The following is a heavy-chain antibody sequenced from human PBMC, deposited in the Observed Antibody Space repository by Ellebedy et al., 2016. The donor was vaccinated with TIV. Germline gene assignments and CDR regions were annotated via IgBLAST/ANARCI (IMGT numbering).Heavy chain of an antibody. J-gene: IGHJ6*02. V-gene: IGHV1-3*01. CDR3: ARRWKWVTSVDYYYYGMDV. CDR2: INAGNGNT. Sequence: ASVKVSXKASGYTFTSYAMHWVRQAPGQRLEWMGWINAGNGNTKYSQKFQGRVTITRDTSASTAYMELSSLRSDDTAVYYCARRWKWVTSVDYYYYGMDVWGQGTTVTVSS. CDR1: GYTFTSYA. D-gene: IGHD1-26*01.